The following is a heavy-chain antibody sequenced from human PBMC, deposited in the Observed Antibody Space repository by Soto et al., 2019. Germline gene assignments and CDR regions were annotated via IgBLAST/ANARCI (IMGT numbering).Heavy chain of an antibody. CDR3: AKVGKSRVVSEYFDY. V-gene: IGHV3-23*01. Sequence: GGSLRLSCGTSGFTFVNYGMCWVRQAPGRGLGWVSDISSSGAKTYYAESVKSRFTISRDNSKNTLFLQMNSLRAEDTAVYYCAKVGKSRVVSEYFDYWGQGSLVTVSS. CDR1: GFTFVNYG. CDR2: ISSSGAKT. D-gene: IGHD3-3*01. J-gene: IGHJ4*02.